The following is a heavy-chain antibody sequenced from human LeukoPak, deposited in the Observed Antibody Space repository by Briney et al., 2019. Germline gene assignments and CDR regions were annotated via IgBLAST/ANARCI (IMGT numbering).Heavy chain of an antibody. V-gene: IGHV3-21*04. J-gene: IGHJ4*02. CDR3: AKDQGYCSSTSCYSDY. Sequence: GGSLRLSCAASGFIFSSYSMNWVRQAPGKGLEWVSSISSRSSYIYYADSVKGRFTISKDNAKNSLYLQMNSLRAEDTAVYYCAKDQGYCSSTSCYSDYWGQGTLVTVSS. CDR2: ISSRSSYI. D-gene: IGHD2-2*01. CDR1: GFIFSSYS.